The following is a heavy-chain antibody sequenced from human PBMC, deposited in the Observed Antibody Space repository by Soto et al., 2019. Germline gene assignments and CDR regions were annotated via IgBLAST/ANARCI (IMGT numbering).Heavy chain of an antibody. D-gene: IGHD4-17*01. CDR2: IIPILGIA. CDR3: ARVGYGGNPPGYYYYGMDV. Sequence: ASVKVSCKASGGTFSSYTISWVRQAPGQGLEWMGRIIPILGIANYAQKFQGRVTITADKSTSTAYMELSSLRSEDTAVYYCARVGYGGNPPGYYYYGMDVWGQGTTVTVSS. CDR1: GGTFSSYT. V-gene: IGHV1-69*02. J-gene: IGHJ6*02.